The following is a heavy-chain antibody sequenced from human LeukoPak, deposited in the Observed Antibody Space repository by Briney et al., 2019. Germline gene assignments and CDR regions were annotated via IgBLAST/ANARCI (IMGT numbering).Heavy chain of an antibody. J-gene: IGHJ4*02. V-gene: IGHV3-21*01. Sequence: GGSLRLSCAASGFTFSSYSMNWVRQAPGKGLEWVSSISSSSSYIYYADSVKGRFTISRDNAKNSLYLQMNSLRAEDTAVYYCARWGNSYGPIDYWGQGTLVTVSS. CDR2: ISSSSSYI. D-gene: IGHD3-10*01. CDR3: ARWGNSYGPIDY. CDR1: GFTFSSYS.